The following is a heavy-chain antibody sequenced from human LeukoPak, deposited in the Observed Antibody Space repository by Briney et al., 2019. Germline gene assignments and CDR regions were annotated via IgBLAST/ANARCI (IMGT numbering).Heavy chain of an antibody. CDR2: IYSGGTT. D-gene: IGHD4-23*01. J-gene: IGHJ5*02. CDR3: TTSPAVAS. V-gene: IGHV3-53*01. CDR1: GFTFSGYS. Sequence: GGSLRLSCAASGFTFSGYSMNWVRQAPGKGLEWVSLIYSGGTTFYTDSVKGRFTISRDSSKNTLYLQMNNLKAEDTAVYYCTTSPAVASWGQGTLVTVSS.